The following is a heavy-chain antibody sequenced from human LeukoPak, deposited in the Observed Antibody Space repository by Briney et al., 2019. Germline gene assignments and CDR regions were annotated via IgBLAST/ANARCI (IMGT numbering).Heavy chain of an antibody. CDR2: IYYSGTT. CDR1: GGSVSSGSYY. Sequence: PSETLSLTCTVSGGSVSSGSYYWSWIRQPPGKGLEWIGSIYYSGTTYYNPSLQSRVTISVDTSKNQFSLNLTSLTAADSAVYYCARRYSGGFYLDYWGQGTLVPVSS. J-gene: IGHJ4*02. D-gene: IGHD2-21*01. V-gene: IGHV4-39*01. CDR3: ARRYSGGFYLDY.